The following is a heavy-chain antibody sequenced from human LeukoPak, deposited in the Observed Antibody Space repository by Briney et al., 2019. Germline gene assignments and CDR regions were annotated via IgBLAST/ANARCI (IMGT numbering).Heavy chain of an antibody. CDR3: ARATLGYSSSWYNY. Sequence: PSETLSLTCAVYGGSFSGYYWSWIRQPPGKGLEWIGEINHSGSTNYNPSLKSRVTISVDTSKNQFSLKLPSVTVADTAVYYCARATLGYSSSWYNYWGQGTLVTVSS. J-gene: IGHJ4*02. CDR2: INHSGST. D-gene: IGHD6-13*01. V-gene: IGHV4-34*01. CDR1: GGSFSGYY.